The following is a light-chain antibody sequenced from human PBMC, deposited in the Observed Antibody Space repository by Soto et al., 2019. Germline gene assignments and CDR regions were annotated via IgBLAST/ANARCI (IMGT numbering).Light chain of an antibody. CDR1: SSNIGPGYD. J-gene: IGLJ1*01. CDR3: QSYDSSLSGSV. CDR2: SNT. V-gene: IGLV1-40*01. Sequence: AVRTEPPTECGYRGQRVTISWTGSSSNIGPGYDVHWYQQLPGTAPKLLIYSNTNRPSGVPDRFSGSRSGTSASLAITGLQAEDEADYYCQSYDSSLSGSVFGTGTKVTVL.